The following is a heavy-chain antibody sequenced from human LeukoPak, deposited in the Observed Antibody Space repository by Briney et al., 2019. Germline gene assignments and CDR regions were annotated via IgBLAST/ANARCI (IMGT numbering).Heavy chain of an antibody. CDR2: INHSGTI. CDR1: GGSFSGYY. CDR3: ARGGITMAYYGMDV. J-gene: IGHJ6*04. V-gene: IGHV4-34*01. D-gene: IGHD3-10*01. Sequence: SETLSLTCAVYGGSFSGYYWTWIRQPPGKGLEWIGEINHSGTINYNPSLKSRVTISVDTSKNQFSLKLRSVTAADTAVYYCARGGITMAYYGMDVWGRGTPVTVSS.